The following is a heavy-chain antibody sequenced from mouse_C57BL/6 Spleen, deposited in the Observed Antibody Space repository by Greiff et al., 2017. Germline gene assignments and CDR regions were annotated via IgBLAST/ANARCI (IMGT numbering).Heavy chain of an antibody. J-gene: IGHJ1*03. CDR1: GFTFSDSY. V-gene: IGHV5-16*01. D-gene: IGHD4-1*02. Sequence: EVKLQESEGGLVQPGSSMKLSCTASGFTFSDSYMAWVRQVPEKGLEWVANINYDGSSTYYLDSLKSRFFISRDNAKNILYLQMSSLKSEETTTYYWAREGNCDVGFDVWGTGTTVTVSS. CDR2: INYDGSST. CDR3: AREGNCDVGFDV.